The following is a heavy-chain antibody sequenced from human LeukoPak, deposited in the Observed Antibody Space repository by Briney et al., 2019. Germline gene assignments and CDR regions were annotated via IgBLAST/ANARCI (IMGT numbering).Heavy chain of an antibody. CDR1: GYSFSSYW. CDR3: ARQWGDCSSTSCYSAS. V-gene: IGHV5-51*01. D-gene: IGHD2-2*01. CDR2: IYPGDSDT. Sequence: PGESLKTSCKGSGYSFSSYWIGWVRQMPGKGLEWMGIIYPGDSDTRYSPSFQGQVTISADKSVSTAYLQWSSLKASDTAMYYCARQWGDCSSTSCYSASWGQGTLVTVSS. J-gene: IGHJ5*02.